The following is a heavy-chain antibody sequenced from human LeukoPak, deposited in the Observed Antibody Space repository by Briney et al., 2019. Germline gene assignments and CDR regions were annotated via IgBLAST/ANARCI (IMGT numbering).Heavy chain of an antibody. CDR2: INPSGGST. V-gene: IGHV1-46*01. J-gene: IGHJ6*02. D-gene: IGHD4-11*01. Sequence: ASVKVSCKASGYTFTSYYMHWVRQAPGQGLEWMGIINPSGGSTSYAQKFQGRVTMTRDTSTSTVYMELSSLRSEDTAVYYCARGHWMTTVTLSYYYYGMDVWGQGTTVTVSS. CDR1: GYTFTSYY. CDR3: ARGHWMTTVTLSYYYYGMDV.